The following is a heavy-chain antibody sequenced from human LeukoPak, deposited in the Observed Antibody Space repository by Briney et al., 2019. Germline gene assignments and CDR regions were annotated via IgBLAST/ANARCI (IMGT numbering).Heavy chain of an antibody. Sequence: GGSLRLSCAASGFTFSSYAMSWVRQAPGKGLEWVSAISATGGDTYYADPVKGRFTVSRDNSKHTLYLQMTSLRAEDTAVYYCAKEDKDTALHLIFVDYWGRGTLVTVSS. J-gene: IGHJ4*02. D-gene: IGHD3-16*01. CDR2: ISATGGDT. V-gene: IGHV3-23*01. CDR3: AKEDKDTALHLIFVDY. CDR1: GFTFSSYA.